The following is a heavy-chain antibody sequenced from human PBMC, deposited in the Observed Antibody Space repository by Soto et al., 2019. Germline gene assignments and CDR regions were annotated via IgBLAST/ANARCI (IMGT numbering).Heavy chain of an antibody. J-gene: IGHJ5*02. V-gene: IGHV4-30-2*01. D-gene: IGHD3-22*01. CDR1: GGSISSGGYS. Sequence: AVSGGSISSGGYSWSWIRQPPGKGLEWIGYIYHSGSTYYNPSLKSRVTISVDRSKNQFSLKLSSVTAADTAVYYCARGGYYDSSGYYPDNWFDPWGQGTLVTVSS. CDR2: IYHSGST. CDR3: ARGGYYDSSGYYPDNWFDP.